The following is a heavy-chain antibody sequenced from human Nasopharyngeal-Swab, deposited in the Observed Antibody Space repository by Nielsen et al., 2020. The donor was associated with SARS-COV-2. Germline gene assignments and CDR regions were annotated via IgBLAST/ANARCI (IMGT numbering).Heavy chain of an antibody. CDR3: ARGTIETAQIYYYYYMDV. Sequence: GESLKISCAASGFTFSSYDMHWVRQATGKGLEWVSAIGTAGDTYYPGSVKGRFTISRENAKNSLYLQMNSLRAGDTAVYYCARGTIETAQIYYYYYMDVWGKGTTVTVSS. CDR1: GFTFSSYD. J-gene: IGHJ6*03. V-gene: IGHV3-13*04. D-gene: IGHD5-18*01. CDR2: IGTAGDT.